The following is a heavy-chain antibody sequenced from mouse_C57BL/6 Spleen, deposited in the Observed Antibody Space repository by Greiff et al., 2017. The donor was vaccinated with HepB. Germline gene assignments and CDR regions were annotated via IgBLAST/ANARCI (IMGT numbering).Heavy chain of an antibody. CDR3: AAPTVVDSYWYFDV. CDR1: GYAFSSYW. Sequence: QVHVKQSGAELVKPGASVKISCKASGYAFSSYWMNWVKQRPGKGLEWIGQIYPGDGDTNYNGKFKGKATLTADKSSSTAYLQLSSLTSEDSAVYFCAAPTVVDSYWYFDVWGTGTTVTVSS. J-gene: IGHJ1*03. V-gene: IGHV1-80*01. CDR2: IYPGDGDT. D-gene: IGHD1-1*01.